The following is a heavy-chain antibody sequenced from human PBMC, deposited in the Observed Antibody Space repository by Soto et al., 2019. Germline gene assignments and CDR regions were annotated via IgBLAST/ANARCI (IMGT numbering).Heavy chain of an antibody. J-gene: IGHJ4*02. CDR3: ARDQIQDCSSGGCYFFDF. Sequence: PSQTLSLTCAISGDSISSNSAAWNWIRQSPSRGLEWLGRTYYRSKWFNDYAPSLKSRITINVDKSKNQFSLQLNSVTPDDTAVYYCARDQIQDCSSGGCYFFDFWGQGALVTVSS. D-gene: IGHD2-2*01. V-gene: IGHV6-1*01. CDR2: TYYRSKWFN. CDR1: GDSISSNSAA.